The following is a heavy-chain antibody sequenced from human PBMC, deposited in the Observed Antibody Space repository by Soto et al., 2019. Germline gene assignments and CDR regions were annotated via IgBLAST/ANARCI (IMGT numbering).Heavy chain of an antibody. CDR3: ASSTVLDYWYLDL. CDR2: INPSGGST. CDR1: GYTFSTYY. V-gene: IGHV1-46*01. J-gene: IGHJ2*01. Sequence: ASVKVSCKASGYTFSTYYMHWVRQAPGQGYEWMGIINPSGGSTTYAQKFQGRVTITRDTSASTAYMELSSPRSEDTAIYYCASSTVLDYWYLDLWGRGTLVTVSS. D-gene: IGHD4-17*01.